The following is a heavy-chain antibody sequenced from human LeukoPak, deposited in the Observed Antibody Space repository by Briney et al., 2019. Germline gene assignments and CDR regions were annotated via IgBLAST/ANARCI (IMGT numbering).Heavy chain of an antibody. J-gene: IGHJ6*02. Sequence: GGSLRLSCAASGFTLSNAWMNWVRQAPGKGLEWVAVIWYDGSNKYYADSVKGRFTISRDNSKNTLYLQMNSLRAEDTAVYYCARGFDFWSGYYTGSDYYGMDVWGQGTTVTVSS. CDR3: ARGFDFWSGYYTGSDYYGMDV. V-gene: IGHV3-33*08. D-gene: IGHD3-3*01. CDR1: GFTLSNAW. CDR2: IWYDGSNK.